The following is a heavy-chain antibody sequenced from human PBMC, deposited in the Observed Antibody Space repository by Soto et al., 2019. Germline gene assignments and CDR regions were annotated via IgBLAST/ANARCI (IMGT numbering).Heavy chain of an antibody. V-gene: IGHV1-2*02. CDR3: ARKPPLDSIRWGLDT. CDR2: INPKSDDT. D-gene: IGHD3-9*01. CDR1: GYPFSDNQ. J-gene: IGHJ5*02. Sequence: ASVKVSCKASGYPFSDNQIHWLRRAPGQGLEWMGRINPKSDDTNYAQKFQGRVTMTRDTSIDTAYLELTGLTSDDTATYYCARKPPLDSIRWGLDTWGQGTLVTVSS.